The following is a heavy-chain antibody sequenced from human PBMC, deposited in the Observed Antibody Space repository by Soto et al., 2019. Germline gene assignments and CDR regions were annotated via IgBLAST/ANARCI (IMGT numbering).Heavy chain of an antibody. CDR3: ARVVVVITGGRIFDI. D-gene: IGHD3-22*01. V-gene: IGHV1-18*01. Sequence: GASVKVSCKASGYTFTSYGISWVRQAPGQGLEWMGWISAYNGNTNYAQKLQGRVTMTTDTSTSTAYMELRSLRSDDTAVHYCARVVVVITGGRIFDIWGQGTMVTVSS. CDR1: GYTFTSYG. CDR2: ISAYNGNT. J-gene: IGHJ3*02.